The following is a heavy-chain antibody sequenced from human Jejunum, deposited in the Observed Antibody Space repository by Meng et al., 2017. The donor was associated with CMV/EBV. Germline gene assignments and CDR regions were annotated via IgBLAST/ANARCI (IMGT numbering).Heavy chain of an antibody. J-gene: IGHJ4*02. Sequence: QVRLRTWGVGLVNPSGTLSLTCAVSGGSMSSTNWWSWVRQPPGKGLEWIGEIYHSGSTNYNPSLKSRVSISVDKSKNQFSLKLSSVTAADTAVYYCARADKVRFDYWGQGTLVTVSS. V-gene: IGHV4-4*02. CDR1: GGSMSSTNW. CDR3: ARADKVRFDY. CDR2: IYHSGST.